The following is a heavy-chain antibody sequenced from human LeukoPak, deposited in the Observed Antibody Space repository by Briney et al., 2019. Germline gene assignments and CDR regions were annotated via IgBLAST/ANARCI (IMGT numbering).Heavy chain of an antibody. CDR2: ISSSGSTI. Sequence: PGRSLRLSCAASGFTFSSYEMNWVRQAPGKGLEWVSYISSSGSTIYYADSVKGRFTISRDNAKNSLYLQMNSLRAEDTAVYYCAREYSSSSGRCFDYWGQGTLVTVSS. J-gene: IGHJ4*02. CDR1: GFTFSSYE. D-gene: IGHD6-6*01. V-gene: IGHV3-48*03. CDR3: AREYSSSSGRCFDY.